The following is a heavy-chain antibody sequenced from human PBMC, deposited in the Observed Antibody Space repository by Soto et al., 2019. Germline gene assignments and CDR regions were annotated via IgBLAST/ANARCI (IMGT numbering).Heavy chain of an antibody. CDR1: GYTFSIYS. J-gene: IGHJ5*02. D-gene: IGHD2-2*01. Sequence: XSVEASCSASGYTFSIYSGALVRQAPGHGLEWVGWISPYNGDTHYAQKLQGRVTMTTDTSTSTAYMELKSLRSDDTAVYYCARVSSRKTLDPWAPGTLATVSS. V-gene: IGHV1-18*04. CDR2: ISPYNGDT. CDR3: ARVSSRKTLDP.